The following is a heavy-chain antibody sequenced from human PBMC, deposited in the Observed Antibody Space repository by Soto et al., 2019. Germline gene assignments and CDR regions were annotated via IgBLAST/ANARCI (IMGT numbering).Heavy chain of an antibody. D-gene: IGHD6-13*01. CDR3: ARAPSWYNFDY. J-gene: IGHJ4*02. CDR1: GYTFTSYS. V-gene: IGHV1-3*01. Sequence: ASVKVSCKASGYTFTSYSMHWVRQAPGQRLEWMGWINAGNGNTKYSQKFQGRVTITRDTSASTAYMELSSLRSEDTAVYYCARAPSWYNFDYWGQGTLVTVSS. CDR2: INAGNGNT.